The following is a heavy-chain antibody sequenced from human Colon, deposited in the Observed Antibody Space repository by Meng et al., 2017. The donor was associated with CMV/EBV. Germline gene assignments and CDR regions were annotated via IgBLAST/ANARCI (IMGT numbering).Heavy chain of an antibody. Sequence: SETLSLTCTVSGGSISSSSDYWGWIRRPPGKGLEWIGTIYYSGTTYYNPSLTSRVTISVDTSKNQFSLRLSSVTAADTAVYYCARDFKSGRPWGQGTLVTVSS. V-gene: IGHV4-39*02. CDR2: IYYSGTT. J-gene: IGHJ5*02. CDR3: ARDFKSGRP. CDR1: GGSISSSSDY.